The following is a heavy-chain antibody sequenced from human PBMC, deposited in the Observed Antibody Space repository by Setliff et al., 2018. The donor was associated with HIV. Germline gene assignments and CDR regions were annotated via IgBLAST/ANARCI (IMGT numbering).Heavy chain of an antibody. Sequence: ASVKVSCKASGYTLTNYAMHWVRQAPGQRLEWMGWINAGNGNAKYSQNFQGRVTMTRDTSTSTVYMELSSLRSEDTAVYYCARDISPSGSYHKWYAFDIWGQGTMVTVSS. CDR1: GYTLTNYA. J-gene: IGHJ3*02. CDR3: ARDISPSGSYHKWYAFDI. V-gene: IGHV1-3*01. D-gene: IGHD1-26*01. CDR2: INAGNGNA.